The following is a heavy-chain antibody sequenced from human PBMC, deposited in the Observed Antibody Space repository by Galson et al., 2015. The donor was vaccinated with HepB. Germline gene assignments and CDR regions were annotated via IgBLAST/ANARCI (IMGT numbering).Heavy chain of an antibody. CDR2: IIPILGIA. J-gene: IGHJ4*02. V-gene: IGHV1-69*02. CDR3: ARSRSGETTVVTWEVDY. CDR1: GGTFSSYT. Sequence: SVKVSCKASGGTFSSYTINWVRQAPGQGLEWMGRIIPILGIANYAQKFEGRVTITADNSTSTAYMELSSLRSEDTAVYYCARSRSGETTVVTWEVDYWGQGTLVTVSS. D-gene: IGHD4-23*01.